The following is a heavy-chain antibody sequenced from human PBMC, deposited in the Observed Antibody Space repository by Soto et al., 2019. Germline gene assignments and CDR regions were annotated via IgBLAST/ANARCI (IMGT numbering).Heavy chain of an antibody. CDR2: ISAHNGNT. CDR3: ARDFFSSGSNWSDVFDV. Sequence: ASVKVSCKASGYTFTNYGISWVRQAPGQGLEWMGWISAHNGNTYYAQNLQGRVTMTTDTSTSTAYMELRSLRSDDTAMYYCARDFFSSGSNWSDVFDVWGQGTTVTVSS. CDR1: GYTFTNYG. D-gene: IGHD2-15*01. J-gene: IGHJ3*01. V-gene: IGHV1-18*01.